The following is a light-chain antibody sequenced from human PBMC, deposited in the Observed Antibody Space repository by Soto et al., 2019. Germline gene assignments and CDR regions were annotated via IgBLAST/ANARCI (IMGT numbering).Light chain of an antibody. CDR2: EVN. V-gene: IGLV2-8*01. CDR3: TSYGGRDNLI. CDR1: ISDIGAYNY. J-gene: IGLJ2*01. Sequence: QSVLTQPPSASGSPGQSVTISCTGTISDIGAYNYVSWFQQHPGEAPKLIISEVNKRPSGVPNRFSGSKSGNTASLTVSGLQAEDEADYYCTSYGGRDNLIFGGGTKLTVL.